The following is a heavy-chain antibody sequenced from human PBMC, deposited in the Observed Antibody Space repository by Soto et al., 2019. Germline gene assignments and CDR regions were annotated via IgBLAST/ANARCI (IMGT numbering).Heavy chain of an antibody. J-gene: IGHJ4*02. Sequence: PSQTLSLTCAISGDSVSSNTAAWNWVRQSPSRGLEWLGRTYYRSKWYIDYALSVKSRISINPDTSTNQFSLQLNSVTPDDTAVYYCARDPSYCIGCYENWGQGAQVTVSS. CDR1: GDSVSSNTAA. V-gene: IGHV6-1*01. CDR3: ARDPSYCIGCYEN. D-gene: IGHD2-2*01. CDR2: TYYRSKWYI.